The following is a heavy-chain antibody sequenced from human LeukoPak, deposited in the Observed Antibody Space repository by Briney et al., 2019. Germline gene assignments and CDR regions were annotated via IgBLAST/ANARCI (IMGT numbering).Heavy chain of an antibody. CDR2: IDAGGDVT. V-gene: IGHV3-23*01. D-gene: IGHD2-2*01. CDR1: GFTFNTHA. CDR3: ARDLIGYCSSTSCYPPYYYYYYMDV. Sequence: PGGSLRLSCAASGFTFNTHAMTWVRQAPGKGLEWVSTIDAGGDVTYYTDSVKGRFTISRDNSKFTLYLQMNYLRAEDTAVYYCARDLIGYCSSTSCYPPYYYYYYMDVWGKGTTVTVSS. J-gene: IGHJ6*03.